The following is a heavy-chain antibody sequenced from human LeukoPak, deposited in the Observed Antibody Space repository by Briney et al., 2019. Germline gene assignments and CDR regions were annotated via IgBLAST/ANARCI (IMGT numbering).Heavy chain of an antibody. CDR1: GFTFANSS. Sequence: GGSLRLSCTGSGFTFANSSISWFRQAPGKGPEWLVFIRRKFYGGTAEYAASVRGRFTISRDDSKAIAYLQMNSLKIEDTGVYYCTRGQGLYYWGQGTLVTVSS. J-gene: IGHJ4*02. CDR2: IRRKFYGGTA. V-gene: IGHV3-49*03. D-gene: IGHD3/OR15-3a*01. CDR3: TRGQGLYY.